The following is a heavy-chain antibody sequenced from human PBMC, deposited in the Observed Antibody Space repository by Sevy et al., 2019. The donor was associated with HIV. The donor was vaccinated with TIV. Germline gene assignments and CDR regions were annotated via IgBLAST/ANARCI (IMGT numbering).Heavy chain of an antibody. J-gene: IGHJ4*02. D-gene: IGHD3-10*01. CDR2: ISGSGSST. Sequence: GGSLRLSCAASGFTFSSYAMSWVRQAPGKGLEWVSAISGSGSSTYYADSVKGRFTISRDNSKNTLYLQMNSLRAEDTAVYYCAKDWGGSGSSSDYWGQGTLVTVSS. CDR1: GFTFSSYA. V-gene: IGHV3-23*01. CDR3: AKDWGGSGSSSDY.